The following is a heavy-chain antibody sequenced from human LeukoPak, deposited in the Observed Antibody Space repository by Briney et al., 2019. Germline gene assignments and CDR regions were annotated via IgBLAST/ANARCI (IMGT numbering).Heavy chain of an antibody. CDR1: GFIFSSYW. Sequence: VGSPRLSCEASGFIFSSYWMHWVRQVPGKGLVWVSRINSDGSSTTYADFVKGRFTISRDNAKNTLYLQMNSLRAEDTAVYYCARDGYCSSGTCYGKDYWGQGTLVTVSS. D-gene: IGHD2-2*03. CDR3: ARDGYCSSGTCYGKDY. V-gene: IGHV3-74*01. J-gene: IGHJ4*02. CDR2: INSDGSST.